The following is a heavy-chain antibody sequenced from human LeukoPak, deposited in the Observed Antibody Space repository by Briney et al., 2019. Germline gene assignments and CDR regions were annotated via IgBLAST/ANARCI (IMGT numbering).Heavy chain of an antibody. D-gene: IGHD3-22*01. V-gene: IGHV1-46*01. Sequence: ASVKVSCKASGYTFTSYYMHWVREAPGQGLEWMGIINPSGGSTSYAQKFQGRVTMTRDTSTSTVYMELSSLRSEDTAVYYCARAYYHDSSDYYFPLDYWGQGTLVTVSS. CDR1: GYTFTSYY. J-gene: IGHJ4*02. CDR3: ARAYYHDSSDYYFPLDY. CDR2: INPSGGST.